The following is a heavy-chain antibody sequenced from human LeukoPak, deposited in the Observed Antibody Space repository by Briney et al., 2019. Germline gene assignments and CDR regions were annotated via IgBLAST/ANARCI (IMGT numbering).Heavy chain of an antibody. Sequence: GGSLRLSCAASGFTFSSYAMNWVRQAPGKGLEWVSAISDRGGSTYYADSVKGRFTISRDNAKNTLYLQMNSLRAEDTAVYYCATLFITTGYWGQGTLVTVSS. CDR2: ISDRGGST. V-gene: IGHV3-23*01. J-gene: IGHJ4*02. CDR1: GFTFSSYA. CDR3: ATLFITTGY. D-gene: IGHD3-22*01.